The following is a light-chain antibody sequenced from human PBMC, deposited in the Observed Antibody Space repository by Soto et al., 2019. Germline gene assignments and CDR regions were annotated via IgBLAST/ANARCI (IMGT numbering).Light chain of an antibody. Sequence: QSALTQPASVSGSPGQSITISCTGTSSDVGGYNYVSWYQQHPGKAPKLMIYDVSNRPSGVSNRFSDSKSGNTASLTISGLQAEDEADYYCSSYTGSSNYVVFGGGTTQNVL. V-gene: IGLV2-14*01. CDR3: SSYTGSSNYVV. J-gene: IGLJ2*01. CDR1: SSDVGGYNY. CDR2: DVS.